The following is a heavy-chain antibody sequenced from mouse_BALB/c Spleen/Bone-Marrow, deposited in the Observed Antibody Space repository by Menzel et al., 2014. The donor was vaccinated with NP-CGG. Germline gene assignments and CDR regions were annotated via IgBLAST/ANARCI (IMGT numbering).Heavy chain of an antibody. CDR3: TRSITTAVEFDY. J-gene: IGHJ2*03. CDR2: IYPGNSGT. V-gene: IGHV1-5*01. Sequence: EVQRVESGTVLARPGASVKMSCKASGYSFTSYWMYWIKQRPGQGLEWIGAIYPGNSGTSYNQNFKGKAKLAAVTSASTAYMGLSSLTNEDSAVYYCTRSITTAVEFDYWGQGTSLTVSS. CDR1: GYSFTSYW. D-gene: IGHD1-1*01.